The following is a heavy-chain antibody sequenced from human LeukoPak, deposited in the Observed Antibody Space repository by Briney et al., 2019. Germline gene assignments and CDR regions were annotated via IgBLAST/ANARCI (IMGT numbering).Heavy chain of an antibody. D-gene: IGHD5-24*01. CDR3: ARDYKYAFDN. CDR1: GFTFSDYS. CDR2: IGIDSGNT. Sequence: GGSLRLSCAASGFTFSDYSMNWVRQAPGKGLEWISYIGIDSGNTKYADSVKGRFTISGDKAKNSLYLQMNSLRVEDTVVYYCARDYKYAFDNWGQGTLVTVSS. V-gene: IGHV3-48*01. J-gene: IGHJ4*02.